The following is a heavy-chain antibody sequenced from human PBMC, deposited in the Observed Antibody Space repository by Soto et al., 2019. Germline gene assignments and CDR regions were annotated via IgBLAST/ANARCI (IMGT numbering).Heavy chain of an antibody. J-gene: IGHJ6*03. V-gene: IGHV4-59*01. CDR2: IYYSGST. Sequence: SETLSLTCTVSGGSISSYYWSWIRQPPGKGLEWIRYIYYSGSTNYNPSLKSRVTISVDTSKNQFSLKLSSVTAADTAVYYCARDKYSGYDPADYYYYYMDVWGKGTTVTVSS. CDR3: ARDKYSGYDPADYYYYYMDV. CDR1: GGSISSYY. D-gene: IGHD5-12*01.